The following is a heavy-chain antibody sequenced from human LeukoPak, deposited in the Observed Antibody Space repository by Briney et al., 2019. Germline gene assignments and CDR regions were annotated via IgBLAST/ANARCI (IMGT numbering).Heavy chain of an antibody. CDR1: GFSLSAYS. CDR2: ISGSSGTI. J-gene: IGHJ6*03. V-gene: IGHV3-48*04. CDR3: ARRSEFGVLYYMDV. D-gene: IGHD3-16*01. Sequence: GGSLRLSCAASGFSLSAYSMNWLRQAPGKGLEWVSYISGSSGTIYYADSVKGRFTISRDNAKTSLYLQMNSLRAERTAIYYCARRSEFGVLYYMDVWGKGTTVTVSS.